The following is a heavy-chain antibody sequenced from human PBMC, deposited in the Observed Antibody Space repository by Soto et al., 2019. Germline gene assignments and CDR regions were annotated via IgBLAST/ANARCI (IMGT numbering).Heavy chain of an antibody. D-gene: IGHD3-3*01. CDR1: GGTFSSYA. V-gene: IGHV1-69*01. CDR3: ARHHLTNPYDFWSGYTFDY. CDR2: IIPIFGTA. Sequence: QVQLVQSGAEVKKPGSSVKVSCKASGGTFSSYAISWVRQAPGQGLEWMGGIIPIFGTANYAQKFQGRVTITADESTSTAYMELSSLRSEDTAVYYCARHHLTNPYDFWSGYTFDYWGQGTLVTVSS. J-gene: IGHJ4*02.